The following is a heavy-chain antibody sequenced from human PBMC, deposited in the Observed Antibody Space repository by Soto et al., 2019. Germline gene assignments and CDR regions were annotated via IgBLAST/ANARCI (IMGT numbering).Heavy chain of an antibody. CDR1: GGTFSSYA. D-gene: IGHD2-21*02. CDR3: ATRPAGVVVTAIAAEYFQH. CDR2: IIPIFGTA. Sequence: QVQLVQSGAEVKKPGSSVKVSCKASGGTFSSYAISWVRQAPGQGLEWMGGIIPIFGTANYAQKFQGRVTTTADESTSAAYMELSSLRSEATAVYYCATRPAGVVVTAIAAEYFQHWGQGTLVTVSS. J-gene: IGHJ1*01. V-gene: IGHV1-69*12.